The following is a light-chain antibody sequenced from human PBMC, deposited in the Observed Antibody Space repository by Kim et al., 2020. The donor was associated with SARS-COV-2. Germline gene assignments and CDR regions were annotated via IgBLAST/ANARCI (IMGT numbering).Light chain of an antibody. Sequence: SLSPGEGAPLSCRASRSVSSNLAWYQQKPGQAPRLLIYGASTRATGIPARFSGSGSGTEFTLTISSLQSEDFAVYYCQQYNNWPDTFGQGTKLEI. V-gene: IGKV3-15*01. J-gene: IGKJ2*01. CDR2: GAS. CDR3: QQYNNWPDT. CDR1: RSVSSN.